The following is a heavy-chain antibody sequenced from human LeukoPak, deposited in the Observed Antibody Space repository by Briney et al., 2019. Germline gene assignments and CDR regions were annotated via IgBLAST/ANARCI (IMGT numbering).Heavy chain of an antibody. CDR1: GGSFSGYY. D-gene: IGHD6-13*01. J-gene: IGHJ5*02. CDR3: ARHTYSSSKSPFDP. V-gene: IGHV4-34*01. Sequence: SETLSLTCAVYGGSFSGYYWSWIRQPPGKGLEWIGEINHSGSTNYNPSLKSRVTISVDTSKNQFSLKLSSVTAADTAVYYCARHTYSSSKSPFDPWGQGTLVTVSS. CDR2: INHSGST.